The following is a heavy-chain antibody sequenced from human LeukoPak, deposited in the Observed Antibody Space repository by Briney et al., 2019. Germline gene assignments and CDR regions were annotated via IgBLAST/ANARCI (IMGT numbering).Heavy chain of an antibody. J-gene: IGHJ4*02. V-gene: IGHV3-49*04. Sequence: GGSLRLSCAASGFTFSSYGMSWVRQAPGKGPEWISFIKTKTFGGTTEYAASVKGRFTISRDDSTGIAYLQMDSLRPDDTAVYYCSRGVIVGAAYFDYWGQGTLVTVSS. CDR2: IKTKTFGGTT. CDR3: SRGVIVGAAYFDY. D-gene: IGHD1-26*01. CDR1: GFTFSSYG.